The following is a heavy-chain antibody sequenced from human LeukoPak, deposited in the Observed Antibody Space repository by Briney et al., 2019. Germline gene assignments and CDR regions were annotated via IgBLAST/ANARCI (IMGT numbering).Heavy chain of an antibody. CDR1: GGTFSSYS. CDR2: IIPILGIA. Sequence: ASVKVSCKASGGTFSSYSISWVRQAPGQGLEWMGRIIPILGIANYAKKFQGRVTISAYKSTSTAYLEMSSLRSEDTAVYYCATYYYDSSGYPFDYWGQGTLVTAPS. D-gene: IGHD3-22*01. V-gene: IGHV1-69*02. CDR3: ATYYYDSSGYPFDY. J-gene: IGHJ4*02.